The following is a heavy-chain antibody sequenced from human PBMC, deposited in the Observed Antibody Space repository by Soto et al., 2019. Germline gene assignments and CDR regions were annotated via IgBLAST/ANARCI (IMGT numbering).Heavy chain of an antibody. CDR3: ATTVGSAYYFDF. D-gene: IGHD4-17*01. V-gene: IGHV4-4*07. CDR2: IWTSGST. CDR1: GDSMSKYY. J-gene: IGHJ4*02. Sequence: QVQLQESGPGLVKPSETLSLTCNVSGDSMSKYYWSWVRQPAGKGLEWIGRIWTSGSTNYNPSLKSRGTMSIDTSNKHFSLDLKSVTAADTAVYYCATTVGSAYYFDFWSRGVLVTVSS.